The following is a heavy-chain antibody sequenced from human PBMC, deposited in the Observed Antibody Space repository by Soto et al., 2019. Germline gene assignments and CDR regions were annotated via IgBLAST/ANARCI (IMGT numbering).Heavy chain of an antibody. CDR2: IYYSGST. V-gene: IGHV4-39*01. CDR3: ARHSRGWSCYFHF. Sequence: SETLSLTCTVSGGSISSGSYYWGWIRQPPGKGLEWIGSIYYSGSTYYNPSLKSRVTISVDTSKNQFSLKLSSVTAADTAVYYCARHSRGWSCYFHFWGKGLLVTLXS. D-gene: IGHD6-19*01. CDR1: GGSISSGSYY. J-gene: IGHJ4*02.